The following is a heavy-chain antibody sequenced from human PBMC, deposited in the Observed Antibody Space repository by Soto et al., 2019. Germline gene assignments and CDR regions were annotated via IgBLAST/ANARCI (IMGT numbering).Heavy chain of an antibody. CDR2: ISYDGSNK. J-gene: IGHJ4*02. D-gene: IGHD3-10*01. V-gene: IGHV3-30*18. CDR1: GFTFSSYG. CDR3: AKEQSGLLWFRELSSLDY. Sequence: GGSLRLSCAASGFTFSSYGMHWVRQAPGKGLEWVAVISYDGSNKYYADSVKGRFTISRDNSKNTLYLQMNSLRAEDTAVYYCAKEQSGLLWFRELSSLDYWGQGTLVTVSS.